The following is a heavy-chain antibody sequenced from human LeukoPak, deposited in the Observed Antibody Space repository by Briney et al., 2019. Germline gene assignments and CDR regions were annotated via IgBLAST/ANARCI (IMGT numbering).Heavy chain of an antibody. J-gene: IGHJ6*04. CDR3: ARACALPGSYFLDV. Sequence: PGGSLRLSCADPLFSFSVYSTQSVSQAPGKGLVWVSRISSDGSDTMYADSVKGRFTISRDNVNNTLYLQMNSLRGDDTAVYYCARACALPGSYFLDVWGKGTTVTVSS. CDR2: ISSDGSDT. D-gene: IGHD7-27*01. CDR1: LFSFSVYS. V-gene: IGHV3-74*03.